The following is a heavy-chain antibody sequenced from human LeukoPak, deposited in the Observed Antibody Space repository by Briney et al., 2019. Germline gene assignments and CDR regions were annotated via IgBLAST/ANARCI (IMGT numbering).Heavy chain of an antibody. J-gene: IGHJ4*02. CDR3: ARVDYGDAYPPDY. Sequence: ASVKVSCKASGYTFTSYGISWVRQAPGQGLEWMGWISAYNGNTNYAQKLQGRVTMTTDTSTSTACMELRSLRSDDTAVYYCARVDYGDAYPPDYWGQGTLVTVSS. CDR1: GYTFTSYG. V-gene: IGHV1-18*01. D-gene: IGHD4-17*01. CDR2: ISAYNGNT.